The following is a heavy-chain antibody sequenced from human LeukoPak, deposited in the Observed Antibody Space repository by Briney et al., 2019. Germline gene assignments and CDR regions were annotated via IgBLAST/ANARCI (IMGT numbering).Heavy chain of an antibody. J-gene: IGHJ4*02. Sequence: SVKVSCKASGYTFTSYGISWVRQAPGQGLEWMGRIIPILGIANYAQKFQGRVTITADKSTSTAYMELSSLRSEDTAVYYCARDYGAMEPDYWGQGTLVTVSS. CDR3: ARDYGAMEPDY. D-gene: IGHD5-18*01. CDR1: GYTFTSYG. CDR2: IIPILGIA. V-gene: IGHV1-69*04.